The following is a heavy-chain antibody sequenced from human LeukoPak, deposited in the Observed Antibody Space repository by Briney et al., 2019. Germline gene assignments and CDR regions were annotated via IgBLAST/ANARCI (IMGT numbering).Heavy chain of an antibody. CDR1: GHTFTSYD. CDR3: ARGILLSWSNCFDP. D-gene: IGHD3-10*01. Sequence: SSAKVSCKASGHTFTSYDINWVRQATGQGLEWMGWMNPNSGNTGYAQKFQGRVTITRNTSISTAYMELSSLRSEDTAVYYCARGILLSWSNCFDPWGQGTLVTVSS. V-gene: IGHV1-8*03. J-gene: IGHJ5*02. CDR2: MNPNSGNT.